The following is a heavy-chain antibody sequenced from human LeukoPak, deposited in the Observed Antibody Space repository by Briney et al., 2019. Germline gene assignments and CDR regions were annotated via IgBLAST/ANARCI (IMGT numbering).Heavy chain of an antibody. CDR2: VSDSGGS. J-gene: IGHJ3*02. D-gene: IGHD2-15*01. CDR3: ARDRPIYCSGGSCYSPFDI. V-gene: IGHV4-61*01. CDR1: GGSVSSGISY. Sequence: SETLSLTCSVSGGSVSSGISYWSWIRLPPGEGLEWIAYVSDSGGSDYNPSLRGRVTISVDTSKNQFSLKLSSVTAADTAVYYCARDRPIYCSGGSCYSPFDIWGQGAMVTVSS.